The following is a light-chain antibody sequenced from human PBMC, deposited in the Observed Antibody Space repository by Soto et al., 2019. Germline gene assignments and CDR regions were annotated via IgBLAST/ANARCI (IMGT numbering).Light chain of an antibody. Sequence: DIQMTQSPSTLSASVGDRVTVTCRASQSISSWLAWYQQEAGKAPKLLIYKAFTLERGVPSRFSGSGSGTEFTLTISSLQPDDFATYYCHQYNVSSGTFGQGTRV. J-gene: IGKJ1*01. CDR3: HQYNVSSGT. V-gene: IGKV1-5*03. CDR2: KAF. CDR1: QSISSW.